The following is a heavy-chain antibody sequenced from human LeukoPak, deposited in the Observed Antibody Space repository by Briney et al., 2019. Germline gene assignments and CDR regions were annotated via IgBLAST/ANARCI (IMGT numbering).Heavy chain of an antibody. V-gene: IGHV4-34*01. J-gene: IGHJ4*02. D-gene: IGHD1-26*01. CDR1: GGSFSGYY. CDR2: INHSGGT. CDR3: ARRPFSGS. Sequence: PSETLSLTCAVYGGSFSGYYWSWIRQPPGKGLEWIGEINHSGGTNYNPSLKSRVTISVDTSKNQFSLNLSSVTAADTAVYYCARRPFSGSWGQGTLVTVSS.